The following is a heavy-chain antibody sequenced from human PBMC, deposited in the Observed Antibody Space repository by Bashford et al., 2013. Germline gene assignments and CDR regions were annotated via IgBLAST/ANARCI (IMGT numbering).Heavy chain of an antibody. Sequence: ASVKVSCKASGYTFTSYYMHWVRQAPGQGLEWMGIINPSGGSTSYAQKFQGRVTMTRDTSTSTVYMELSSLRSEDTAVYYCARDAYIVVAQRHFDPWGQGTLVTVSS. V-gene: IGHV1-46*01. D-gene: IGHD2-2*01. CDR2: INPSGGST. CDR3: ARDAYIVVAQRHFDP. J-gene: IGHJ5*02. CDR1: GYTFTSYY.